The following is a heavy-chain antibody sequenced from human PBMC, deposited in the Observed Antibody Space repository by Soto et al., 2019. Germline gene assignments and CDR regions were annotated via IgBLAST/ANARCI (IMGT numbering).Heavy chain of an antibody. J-gene: IGHJ4*02. Sequence: AASVKVSCKASGGTFSSYAISWVRQAPGQGLEWMGGIIPIFGTANYAQKFQGRVTITADESTSTAYMELSSLRSEDTAVYYCARAPGSYLHYFDYWGQGTLVTVSS. D-gene: IGHD1-26*01. V-gene: IGHV1-69*13. CDR3: ARAPGSYLHYFDY. CDR1: GGTFSSYA. CDR2: IIPIFGTA.